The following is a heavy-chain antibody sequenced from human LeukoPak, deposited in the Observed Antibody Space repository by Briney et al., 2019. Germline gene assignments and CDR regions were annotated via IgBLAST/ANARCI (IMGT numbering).Heavy chain of an antibody. CDR1: GGSISSYY. J-gene: IGHJ3*02. CDR3: ARQDSGTYLNPLDI. Sequence: SEALSLTCIVSGGSISSYYWSWIRQPPGKGLEWIGYIYYTGSTNYNPSLKSRVTISVDTSKNQLSLKLRSVTAADTAVYYCARQDSGTYLNPLDIWGQGTVVTVSS. CDR2: IYYTGST. V-gene: IGHV4-59*08. D-gene: IGHD1-26*01.